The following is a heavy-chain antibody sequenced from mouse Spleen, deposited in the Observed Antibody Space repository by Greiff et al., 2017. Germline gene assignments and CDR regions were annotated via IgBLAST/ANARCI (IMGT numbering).Heavy chain of an antibody. D-gene: IGHD1-1*01. Sequence: LQQSGAELVRPGASVKLSCTASGFNIKDDYMHWVKQRPEQGLEWIGWIDPENGDTEYASKFQGKATITADTSSNTAYLQLSSLTSEDTAVYYCTTRTVGALYWYFDVWGTGTTVTVSS. CDR3: TTRTVGALYWYFDV. V-gene: IGHV14-4*01. CDR2: IDPENGDT. CDR1: GFNIKDDY. J-gene: IGHJ1*03.